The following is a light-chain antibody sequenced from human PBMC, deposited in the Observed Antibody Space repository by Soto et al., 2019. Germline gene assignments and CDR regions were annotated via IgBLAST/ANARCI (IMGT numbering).Light chain of an antibody. J-gene: IGKJ1*01. Sequence: DIVMTQSPLSLPVTPGEPATISCRSSQSLLNSNGYNYLDWYLXKQGQSPQLXIFLGSSRASGVPDRFRGSGSGTDFTMTISRVEAEDVGFYYCMQALQAPLTFGRGTKVDIK. CDR3: MQALQAPLT. V-gene: IGKV2-28*01. CDR2: LGS. CDR1: QSLLNSNGYNY.